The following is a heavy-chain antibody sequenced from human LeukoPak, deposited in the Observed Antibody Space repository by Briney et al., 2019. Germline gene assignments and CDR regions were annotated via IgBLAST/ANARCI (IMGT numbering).Heavy chain of an antibody. V-gene: IGHV4-34*01. D-gene: IGHD6-6*01. Sequence: SETLSLTCAVYGGSFSGYYWSWIRQPPGKGLEWIGEINHSGSTNYNPSLKSRVTISVDMSKNQFSLKLSSVTAADTAVYYCARLPSYHLDIWGQGTMVTVSS. J-gene: IGHJ3*02. CDR1: GGSFSGYY. CDR2: INHSGST. CDR3: ARLPSYHLDI.